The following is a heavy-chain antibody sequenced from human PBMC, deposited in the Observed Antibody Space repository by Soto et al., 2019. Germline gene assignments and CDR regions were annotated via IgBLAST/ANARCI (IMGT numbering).Heavy chain of an antibody. CDR1: GGSISSGGYY. J-gene: IGHJ6*02. V-gene: IGHV4-31*03. CDR2: IDYSGST. Sequence: QVQLQESGPGLVKPSQTLSLTCTVSGGSISSGGYYWSWIRQHPGKGLEWIGYIDYSGSTYYNPFLKSRVTISVDTSKNQFSLKLSSVTAADTAVYYCARGGRRSPGMHGWGQGTTFTVSS. CDR3: ARGGRRSPGMHG.